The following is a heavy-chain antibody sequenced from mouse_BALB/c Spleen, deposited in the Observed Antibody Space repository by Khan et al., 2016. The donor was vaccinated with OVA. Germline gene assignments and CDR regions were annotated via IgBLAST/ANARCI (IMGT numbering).Heavy chain of an antibody. CDR2: INPSSSYP. CDR1: GYTFTSYT. D-gene: IGHD2-12*01. CDR3: TREEAYYSSDGGFAY. V-gene: IGHV1-4*01. Sequence: QVQLKQSGAELARPGASVKMSCKASGYTFTSYTMHWVKQRPGQGLEWIGYINPSSSYPNYNQKFKDKATLTADKSSSTAYMQLSSLTSEDSAMYYCTREEAYYSSDGGFAYWGQGTLVTVSA. J-gene: IGHJ3*01.